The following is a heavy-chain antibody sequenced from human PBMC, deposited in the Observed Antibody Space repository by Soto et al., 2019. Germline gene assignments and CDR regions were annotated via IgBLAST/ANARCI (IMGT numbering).Heavy chain of an antibody. D-gene: IGHD1-20*01. CDR2: LNSDGSST. CDR1: GFTFSTYW. Sequence: GGSLRLSCAASGFTFSTYWMHWVRQAPGKGLEWVSRLNSDGSSTRYADSVKGRFTISRDNAKNTLYLQMNSLRVEDTAVYYCTRTKYNWNNFDYWGQGTLVTVSS. V-gene: IGHV3-74*01. J-gene: IGHJ4*02. CDR3: TRTKYNWNNFDY.